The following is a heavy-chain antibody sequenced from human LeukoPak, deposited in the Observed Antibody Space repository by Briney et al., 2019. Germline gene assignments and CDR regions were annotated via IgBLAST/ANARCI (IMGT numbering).Heavy chain of an antibody. CDR3: ARAYYDSSGYDFDY. Sequence: GGSLRPSCAASGFTFSSYSMNWVRQAPGKGLEWVSYISSSSSTIYYADSVKGRFTISRDNAKNSLYLQMNSLRAEDTAVYYCARAYYDSSGYDFDYWGQGTLVTVSS. CDR1: GFTFSSYS. CDR2: ISSSSSTI. D-gene: IGHD3-22*01. V-gene: IGHV3-48*01. J-gene: IGHJ4*02.